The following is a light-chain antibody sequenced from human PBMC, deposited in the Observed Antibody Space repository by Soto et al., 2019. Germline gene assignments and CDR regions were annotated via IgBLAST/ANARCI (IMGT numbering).Light chain of an antibody. CDR1: SSDVGGYNY. V-gene: IGLV2-14*01. CDR3: SSYTSSSTYVV. CDR2: DVS. J-gene: IGLJ2*01. Sequence: QSALTQPASVSWSPGQSITIACTGTSSDVGGYNYVSWYQQHPGKAPKLMIYDVSNRPSGVSNRFAGSKSGNTASLTISGLQAEDEADYYCSSYTSSSTYVVVGGGTKLTVL.